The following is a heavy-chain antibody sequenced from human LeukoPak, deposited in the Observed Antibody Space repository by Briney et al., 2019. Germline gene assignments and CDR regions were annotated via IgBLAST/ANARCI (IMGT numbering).Heavy chain of an antibody. D-gene: IGHD2-2*02. CDR1: GYTFTGYY. Sequence: ASVKVSCKASGYTFTGYYMHWVRQAPGQGLEWMGRINPNSGGTNYAQKFQGRVTMTRDTSISTAYMELRSLRSDDTAVYYCARGRYCSSTSCYKVYYYYMDVWGKGTTVTVSS. J-gene: IGHJ6*03. CDR2: INPNSGGT. V-gene: IGHV1-2*06. CDR3: ARGRYCSSTSCYKVYYYYMDV.